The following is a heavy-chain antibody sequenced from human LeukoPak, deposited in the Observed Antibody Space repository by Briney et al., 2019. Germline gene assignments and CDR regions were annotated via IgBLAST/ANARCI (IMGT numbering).Heavy chain of an antibody. CDR3: ARDRGFKFLAAAGISRYFDL. J-gene: IGHJ2*01. V-gene: IGHV4-59*01. CDR2: IYYSGST. CDR1: GGSISSYY. Sequence: PSETLSLTCTVSGGSISSYYWSWIRQPPGKGLEWIGYIYYSGSTNYNPYLKSRVTISVDTSKNQFSLKLSSVTAADTAVYYCARDRGFKFLAAAGISRYFDLWGRGTLVTVSS. D-gene: IGHD6-13*01.